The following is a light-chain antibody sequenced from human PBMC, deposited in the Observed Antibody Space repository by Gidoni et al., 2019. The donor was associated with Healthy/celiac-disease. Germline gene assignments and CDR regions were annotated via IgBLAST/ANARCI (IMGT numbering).Light chain of an antibody. Sequence: EIVLAQSPATLSLSPGERATLSCRASQSVSSYLAWYQQKPGQAPRLLIYDASNRATGIPARFDGSGSGTDFTLTISSLEPEDFAVYYCQQSSNWPPFTFGPGTKVEI. CDR1: QSVSSY. J-gene: IGKJ3*01. V-gene: IGKV3-11*01. CDR3: QQSSNWPPFT. CDR2: DAS.